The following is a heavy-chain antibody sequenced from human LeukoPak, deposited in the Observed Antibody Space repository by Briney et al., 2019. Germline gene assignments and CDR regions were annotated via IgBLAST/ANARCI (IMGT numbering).Heavy chain of an antibody. V-gene: IGHV3-21*01. Sequence: GGSLRLSCAASGFTFSSYSMNWVRQAPGKGLEWVSSISSSSSYIYYADSVKGRFTISRDNAKNSLYLQMNSLRAEDTAVYYCASFPMVRGVIIAPDYWGQGTLVTVSS. CDR3: ASFPMVRGVIIAPDY. D-gene: IGHD3-10*01. CDR2: ISSSSSYI. CDR1: GFTFSSYS. J-gene: IGHJ4*02.